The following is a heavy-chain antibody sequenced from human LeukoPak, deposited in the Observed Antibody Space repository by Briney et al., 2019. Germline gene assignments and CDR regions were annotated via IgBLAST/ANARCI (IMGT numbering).Heavy chain of an antibody. CDR2: INPNSGGT. D-gene: IGHD6-13*01. Sequence: ASVKVSRKASGYTFTGYYMHWVRQAPGQGFEWMGWINPNSGGTNYAQKFQGRVTMTRDTSISTAYMELSRLRSDDTAVYYCARAAAANYYYYYYMDVWGKGTTVTVSS. CDR1: GYTFTGYY. J-gene: IGHJ6*03. CDR3: ARAAAANYYYYYYMDV. V-gene: IGHV1-2*02.